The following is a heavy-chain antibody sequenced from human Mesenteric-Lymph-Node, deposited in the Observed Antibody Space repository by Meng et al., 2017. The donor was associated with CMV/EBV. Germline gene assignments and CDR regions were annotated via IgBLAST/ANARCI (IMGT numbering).Heavy chain of an antibody. CDR3: ARDQSGVLTGWDRMNWFDP. CDR1: FTSYA. Sequence: FTSYAMHWVRQAPGKGLEWVAVISYDGSNQYYADSVEGRFTISRDNSNNTLSLQMNSLRADDTAVYYCARDQSGVLTGWDRMNWFDPWGQGTLVTVSS. CDR2: ISYDGSNQ. D-gene: IGHD3-9*01. V-gene: IGHV3-30*04. J-gene: IGHJ5*02.